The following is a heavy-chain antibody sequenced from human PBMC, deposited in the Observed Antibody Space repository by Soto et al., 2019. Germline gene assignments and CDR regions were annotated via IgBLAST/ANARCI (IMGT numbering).Heavy chain of an antibody. CDR3: AREGDGYNSDFDY. CDR1: GFTFSSYG. D-gene: IGHD1-1*01. V-gene: IGHV3-30*03. CDR2: ISYDGSNK. J-gene: IGHJ4*02. Sequence: GGSLRLSCAASGFTFSSYGMHWVRQAPGKGLEWVAVISYDGSNKYYADSVKGRFTISRDNSKNTLYLQMNSLRAEDTAVYYCAREGDGYNSDFDYWGQGTLVTVSS.